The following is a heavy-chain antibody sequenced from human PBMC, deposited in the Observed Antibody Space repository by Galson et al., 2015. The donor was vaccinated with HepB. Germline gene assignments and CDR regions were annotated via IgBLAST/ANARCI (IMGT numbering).Heavy chain of an antibody. V-gene: IGHV3-21*01. CDR3: ASFMVADYQLLFQGSYYYYGMDV. J-gene: IGHJ6*02. CDR1: GFTFSSYC. D-gene: IGHD2-2*01. CDR2: ISSSSSYI. Sequence: SLRLSCAASGFTFSSYCMNWVRQAPGKGLEWVSSISSSSSYIYYEDSVQGRLTISRDNAKHSLYLQMNSLRAEDTAVYYCASFMVADYQLLFQGSYYYYGMDVWGQGTTVTVSS.